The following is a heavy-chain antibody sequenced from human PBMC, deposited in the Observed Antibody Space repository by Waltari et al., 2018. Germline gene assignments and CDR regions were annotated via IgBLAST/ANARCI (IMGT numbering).Heavy chain of an antibody. CDR1: GGSFSGYY. J-gene: IGHJ4*02. Sequence: QVQLQQWGAGLLKPSETLSLTCAVYGGSFSGYYWSWIRQPPGKGLEGIGEINHSGSTNYNPSLKSRVTISVDTSKNQFSLKLSSVTAADTAVYYCARGRNYDFWSGTRGAFDYWGQGTLVTVSS. CDR2: INHSGST. D-gene: IGHD3-3*01. CDR3: ARGRNYDFWSGTRGAFDY. V-gene: IGHV4-34*01.